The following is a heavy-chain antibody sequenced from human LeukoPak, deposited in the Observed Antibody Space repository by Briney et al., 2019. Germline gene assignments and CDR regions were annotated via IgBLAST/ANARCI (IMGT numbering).Heavy chain of an antibody. CDR2: IYYSGST. Sequence: SATQSLTCPVAGRSVSSGSYCWSWIRQPPWKGLEWFGYIYYSGSTNYNPSLKRRATISVDTSKNQISLKLSSVSAADTAVNYCARAVGRFGELLNTRSLYYFDYWGQGTLVTVSS. CDR1: GRSVSSGSYC. CDR3: ARAVGRFGELLNTRSLYYFDY. D-gene: IGHD3-10*01. J-gene: IGHJ4*02. V-gene: IGHV4-61*01.